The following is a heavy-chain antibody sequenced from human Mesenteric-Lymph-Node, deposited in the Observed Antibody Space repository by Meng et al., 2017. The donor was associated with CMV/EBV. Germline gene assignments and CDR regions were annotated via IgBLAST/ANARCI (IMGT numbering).Heavy chain of an antibody. J-gene: IGHJ4*02. CDR1: GGSIRSSNW. CDR3: ASQGGCSSTSCSGGY. V-gene: IGHV4-4*02. Sequence: PGGSIRSSNWWVWVRQPPGKGLEWIGEIYHSGSTNYNPSLKSRVTISVDKSKNQFSLKLSSVTAADTAVYYCASQGGCSSTSCSGGYWGQGTLVTVSS. CDR2: IYHSGST. D-gene: IGHD2-2*01.